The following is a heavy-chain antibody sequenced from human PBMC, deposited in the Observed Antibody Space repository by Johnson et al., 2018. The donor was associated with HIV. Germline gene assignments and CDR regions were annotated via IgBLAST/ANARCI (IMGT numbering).Heavy chain of an antibody. D-gene: IGHD3-3*01. CDR2: IRGSGGRT. Sequence: VQLVESGGGLVQPGGSLRLSCAASGFTVISNYMSWVRQAPGKGLEWVSVIRGSGGRTYYADSVKGRFTISRDNSKNTLYLQMNSLRAEDTAVYYCAKPREVVEWLGAFDIWGQGTMVTVSS. J-gene: IGHJ3*02. V-gene: IGHV3-23*04. CDR1: GFTVISNY. CDR3: AKPREVVEWLGAFDI.